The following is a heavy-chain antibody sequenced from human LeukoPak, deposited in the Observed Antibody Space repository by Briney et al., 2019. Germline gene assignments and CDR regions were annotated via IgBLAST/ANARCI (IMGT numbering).Heavy chain of an antibody. D-gene: IGHD5-18*01. CDR1: SRSNSRYY. V-gene: IGHV4-59*08. CDR3: ARHMGLGYSYGYPYFDY. Sequence: SETLSLTCTVSSRSNSRYYWSWIRQPPGKGLEWIGYIYYSGSTNYNPSLKSRVTISVDTSKKQFSLKLSSVTAADTAVYYCARHMGLGYSYGYPYFDYWGQGTLVTVSS. CDR2: IYYSGST. J-gene: IGHJ4*02.